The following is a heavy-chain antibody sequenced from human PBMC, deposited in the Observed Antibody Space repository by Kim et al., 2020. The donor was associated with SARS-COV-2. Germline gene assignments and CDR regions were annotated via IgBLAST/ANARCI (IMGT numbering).Heavy chain of an antibody. CDR2: TYYRSKWYN. J-gene: IGHJ5*02. CDR1: GDSVSSNSAA. CDR3: ARQLITMIVVVNWFDP. D-gene: IGHD3-22*01. Sequence: SQTLSLTCAISGDSVSSNSAAWNWIRQSPPRGLEWLGRTYYRSKWYNDYAVSVKSRITINPDTSKNQFSLQLNSVTPEDTAVYYCARQLITMIVVVNWFDPWGQGTLVTVSS. V-gene: IGHV6-1*01.